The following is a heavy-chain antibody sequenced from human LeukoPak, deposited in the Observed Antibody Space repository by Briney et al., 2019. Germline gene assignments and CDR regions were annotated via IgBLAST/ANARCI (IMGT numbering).Heavy chain of an antibody. CDR1: GGSISSYY. V-gene: IGHV4-59*01. CDR2: IYYSGST. J-gene: IGHJ4*02. CDR3: AGRRGFRDPFDY. Sequence: PSETLSLTCTVSGGSISSYYWSWIRQPPGKGLEWIGYIYYSGSTNYNPSLKSRVTMSVDTSKNQISLKLSSVTAADTAVYYCAGRRGFRDPFDYWGQGTVIRVSA.